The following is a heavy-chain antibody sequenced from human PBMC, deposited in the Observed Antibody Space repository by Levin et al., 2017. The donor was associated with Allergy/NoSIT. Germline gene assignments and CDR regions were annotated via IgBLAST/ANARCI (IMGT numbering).Heavy chain of an antibody. J-gene: IGHJ6*02. D-gene: IGHD3-16*02. Sequence: QAGGSLRLSCAASGFTFTSFWMTWVRQAPGKGLEWVANIKQDGSETYYVDSVKGRFTISRDNAKNSVYLQMNSLRVDDTAVYYCAREEGWGYHYGIDVWGQGTTVTVSS. CDR3: AREEGWGYHYGIDV. V-gene: IGHV3-7*01. CDR1: GFTFTSFW. CDR2: IKQDGSET.